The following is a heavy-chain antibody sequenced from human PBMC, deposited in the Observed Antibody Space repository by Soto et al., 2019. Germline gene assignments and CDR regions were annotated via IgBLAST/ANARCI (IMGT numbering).Heavy chain of an antibody. CDR1: GYSFTRHD. D-gene: IGHD3-3*01. Sequence: QVQLVQSGAEVKKPGASVKVSCKASGYSFTRHDINWVRQAPGQGLEWMGWINPSSGNTGYAQRFLGRLTMTTETSTSTAKMAPRGLTSEDTAIYYCASAAILFSGVIVFDGMDVWGQGTTVTVPS. J-gene: IGHJ6*02. CDR3: ASAAILFSGVIVFDGMDV. CDR2: INPSSGNT. V-gene: IGHV1-8*01.